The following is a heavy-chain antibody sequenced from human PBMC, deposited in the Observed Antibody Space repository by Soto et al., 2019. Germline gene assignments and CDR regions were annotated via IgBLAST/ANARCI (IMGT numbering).Heavy chain of an antibody. J-gene: IGHJ3*02. D-gene: IGHD3-3*01. V-gene: IGHV4-59*08. Sequence: ETLSLTCTVSGGSISSYYWSWIRQPPGKGLEWIGYIYYSGSTNYNPSLKSRVTISVDTSKNQFSLKLSSVTAADTAVYYCARFWSGFPGAFDIWGQGTMVTVSS. CDR3: ARFWSGFPGAFDI. CDR2: IYYSGST. CDR1: GGSISSYY.